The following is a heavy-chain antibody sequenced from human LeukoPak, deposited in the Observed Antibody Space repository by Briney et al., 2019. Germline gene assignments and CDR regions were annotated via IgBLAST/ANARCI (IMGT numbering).Heavy chain of an antibody. Sequence: GGSLRLSCAASGFTFSSYAMHWVRQAPGKGLEWVSSISSSSSYIYYADSVKGRFTISRDNAKNSLYPQMNSLRAEDTAVYYCARDRGVGRYFDWLTVDYWGQGTLVTVSS. V-gene: IGHV3-21*01. CDR3: ARDRGVGRYFDWLTVDY. CDR2: ISSSSSYI. J-gene: IGHJ4*02. CDR1: GFTFSSYA. D-gene: IGHD3-9*01.